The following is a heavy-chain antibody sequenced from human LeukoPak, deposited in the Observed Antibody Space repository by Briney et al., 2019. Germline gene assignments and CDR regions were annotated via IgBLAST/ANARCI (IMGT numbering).Heavy chain of an antibody. Sequence: SGGSLRLSCAASGFTFSNYWMHWVRQAPGKGLVWVSRINSDGGSTNYADSVKGRFAISRDNAKNTMYLQMDSLRAEDTAVYYCATASWHRTAAGGDYWGQGTLVTVSS. J-gene: IGHJ4*02. D-gene: IGHD6-13*01. CDR3: ATASWHRTAAGGDY. CDR2: INSDGGST. V-gene: IGHV3-74*01. CDR1: GFTFSNYW.